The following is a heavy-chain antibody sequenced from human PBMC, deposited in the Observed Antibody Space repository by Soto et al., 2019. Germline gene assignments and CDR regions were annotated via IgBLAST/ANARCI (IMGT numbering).Heavy chain of an antibody. V-gene: IGHV4-31*03. CDR1: GGSISSGGYY. CDR2: IYYSGST. D-gene: IGHD3-10*01. Sequence: PSENLSLTCTVSGGSISSGGYYWSWIRQHPGKGLEWIGYIYYSGSTYYSPSLKSRVTISVDTSKNQFSLKLSSVTAADTAVYYCARECGSGSYLSFFWFDPWGQGTLVTVS. J-gene: IGHJ5*02. CDR3: ARECGSGSYLSFFWFDP.